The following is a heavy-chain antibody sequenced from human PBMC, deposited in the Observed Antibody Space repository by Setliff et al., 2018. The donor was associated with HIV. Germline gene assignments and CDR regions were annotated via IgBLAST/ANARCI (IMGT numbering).Heavy chain of an antibody. CDR3: ARGGPSSKYFDL. V-gene: IGHV4-59*01. D-gene: IGHD2-2*01. Sequence: SEPLSLTCIVSGGSIRSDHWSWIRKPPGKGLEWIGYISSSVNSNYNLSLKSRVTISLDTSKNHFSLQLSSLTAADTAVYYCARGGPSSKYFDLWGRGTLVTVSS. CDR2: ISSSVNS. CDR1: GGSIRSDH. J-gene: IGHJ2*01.